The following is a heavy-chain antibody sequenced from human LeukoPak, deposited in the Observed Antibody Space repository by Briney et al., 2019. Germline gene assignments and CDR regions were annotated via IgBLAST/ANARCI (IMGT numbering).Heavy chain of an antibody. J-gene: IGHJ6*02. V-gene: IGHV3-74*03. Sequence: PARSLRLSCAASGFTFSSYWMHRVRQAPGEGLVWVSRINSDGSSETYADSVKGRFTISRYNAKNTLYVQMNSLRAEDTAVYYCAREDPYSEGMDVWGQGTSVTVSS. CDR1: GFTFSSYW. CDR3: AREDPYSEGMDV. CDR2: INSDGSSE. D-gene: IGHD3-9*01.